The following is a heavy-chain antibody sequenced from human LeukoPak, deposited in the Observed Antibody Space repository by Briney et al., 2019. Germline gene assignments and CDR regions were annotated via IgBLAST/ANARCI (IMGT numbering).Heavy chain of an antibody. CDR1: GYTFTSYG. V-gene: IGHV1-18*01. CDR2: ISAYNGKT. CDR3: ARDSRDFWSGYHNDY. J-gene: IGHJ4*02. Sequence: ASVKVSCKASGYTFTSYGISWVRQAPGQGLEWMGWISAYNGKTNYAQKLQGRVTMTTDTSTSTAYMELRSLRSDDTAVYYCARDSRDFWSGYHNDYWGQGTLVTVSS. D-gene: IGHD3-3*01.